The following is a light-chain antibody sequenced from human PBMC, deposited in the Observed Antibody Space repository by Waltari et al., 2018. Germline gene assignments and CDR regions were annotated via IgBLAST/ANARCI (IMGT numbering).Light chain of an antibody. CDR2: AVR. CDR1: SIAVGGYHF. V-gene: IGLV2-14*01. Sequence: QSALTQPASVSGSPGPSLTISCTGTSIAVGGYHFVSWYHHHPGKAPTSIIYAVRNRPSGVSNRFSGSKSGNTASLTISGLQAEDEADYYCSSYRSGTSVIFGGGTKVTVL. CDR3: SSYRSGTSVI. J-gene: IGLJ2*01.